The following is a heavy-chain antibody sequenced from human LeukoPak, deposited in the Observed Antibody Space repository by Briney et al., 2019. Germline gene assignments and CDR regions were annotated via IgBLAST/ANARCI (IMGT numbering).Heavy chain of an antibody. CDR3: ARLGTGATGLGWFDP. J-gene: IGHJ5*02. CDR2: IYTRGST. V-gene: IGHV4-4*09. CDR1: GGSISSYY. D-gene: IGHD1-26*01. Sequence: SETLSLTCTVSGGSISSYYWSWIRQPPGKGLEWIGYIYTRGSTNYNPSLKSRVTISVDTSKNQFSLKLSSVTAADTAVYYCARLGTGATGLGWFDPWGQGTLVTVSS.